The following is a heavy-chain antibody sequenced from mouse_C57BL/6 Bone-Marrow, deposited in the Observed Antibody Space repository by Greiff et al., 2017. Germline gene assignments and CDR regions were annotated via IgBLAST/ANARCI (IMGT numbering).Heavy chain of an antibody. D-gene: IGHD2-12*01. J-gene: IGHJ2*01. CDR3: TRVTSGY. CDR1: GYTFTDYE. Sequence: QVQLQQSGAELVRPGASVTLSCKASGYTFTDYEMHWVKQTPVHGLEWIGAIDPETGGTAYNQKFKGKAILTADKSSSTAYMQLRSLTSEDSAVYYCTRVTSGYWGQGNTRTVSS. V-gene: IGHV1-15*01. CDR2: IDPETGGT.